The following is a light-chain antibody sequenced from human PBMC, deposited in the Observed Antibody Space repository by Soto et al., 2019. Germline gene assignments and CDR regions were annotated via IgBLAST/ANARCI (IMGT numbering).Light chain of an antibody. Sequence: QPVLTQSPSASASLGASVRLTCTLSSGHSSYAIAWHQQHPEKGPRYLMKLDSDGSHTKGDGIPDRFSGSSSGAERYLTISSLQSEDEADYYCQTWDTGVRVFGGGTKVTVL. CDR1: SGHSSYA. CDR2: LDSDGSH. V-gene: IGLV4-69*01. CDR3: QTWDTGVRV. J-gene: IGLJ3*02.